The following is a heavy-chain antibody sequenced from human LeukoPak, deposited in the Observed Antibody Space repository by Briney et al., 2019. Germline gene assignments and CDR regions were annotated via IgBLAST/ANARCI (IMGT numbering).Heavy chain of an antibody. Sequence: PGGSLRLSCAASGFTFSSDAMSWVRQAPGKGLKWASAISGSGGSTYYADSVKGRLTISRDNSKNPLYLEMNSLRAEDTAVYYCAKTKSGSGWYRHYFDYWGQGTLVTVSS. CDR3: AKTKSGSGWYRHYFDY. J-gene: IGHJ4*02. CDR1: GFTFSSDA. D-gene: IGHD6-19*01. V-gene: IGHV3-23*01. CDR2: ISGSGGST.